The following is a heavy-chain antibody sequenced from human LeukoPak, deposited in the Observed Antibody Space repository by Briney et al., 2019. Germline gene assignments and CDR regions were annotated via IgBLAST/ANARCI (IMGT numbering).Heavy chain of an antibody. CDR1: GFTFSSYW. D-gene: IGHD5-24*01. CDR2: ISSSGSTI. J-gene: IGHJ4*02. CDR3: VSRWRWLEY. Sequence: GGSLRLSCAASGFTFSSYWMSWVRQAPGKGLEWVIYISSSGSTIYYADSVKGRFTISRDNAKNSLYLQMNSLRAEDTAVYYCVSRWRWLEYWGQGTQVIVSS. V-gene: IGHV3-48*04.